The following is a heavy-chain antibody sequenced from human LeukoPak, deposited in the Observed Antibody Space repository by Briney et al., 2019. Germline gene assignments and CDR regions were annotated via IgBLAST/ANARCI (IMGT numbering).Heavy chain of an antibody. V-gene: IGHV5-51*01. J-gene: IGHJ4*02. CDR3: ARHASHYDSSGYPFDY. D-gene: IGHD3-22*01. Sequence: GESLKISCKGSGYMFTGDWIGWVRQMPGKGLEWMGIIYPGDSDTRYSPSFQGQITISADRSISTAYLQWSSLKASDTAMYYCARHASHYDSSGYPFDYWGQGTLVTVSS. CDR2: IYPGDSDT. CDR1: GYMFTGDW.